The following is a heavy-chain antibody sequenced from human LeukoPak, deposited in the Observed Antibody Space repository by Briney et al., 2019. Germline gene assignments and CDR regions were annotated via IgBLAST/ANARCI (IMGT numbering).Heavy chain of an antibody. CDR1: AGSISSSNYY. CDR2: IYTSGST. CDR3: ARGLSN. V-gene: IGHV4-61*02. J-gene: IGHJ4*02. Sequence: SETLSLTCTVSAGSISSSNYYWGWIRQPPGKGLEWIGRIYTSGSTNYNPSLKSRVTISVDTSKNQFSLKLSSVTAADTAVYYCARGLSNWGQGTLVTVSS.